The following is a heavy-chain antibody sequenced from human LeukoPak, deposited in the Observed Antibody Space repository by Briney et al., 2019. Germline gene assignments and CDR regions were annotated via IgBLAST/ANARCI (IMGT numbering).Heavy chain of an antibody. CDR1: CGAIRNTSYY. D-gene: IGHD4-23*01. CDR2: ASYSGST. V-gene: IGHV4-39*01. J-gene: IGHJ4*02. Sequence: SETPSLTCTVWCGAIRNTSYYWRWIRQPPGNGLEWIGSASYSGSTYYNPSLESRVIISVDMSKNQFYLRLSSVTAADTAIYYCERLRSYGGQRGIDYWGQGTLVAVSS. CDR3: ERLRSYGGQRGIDY.